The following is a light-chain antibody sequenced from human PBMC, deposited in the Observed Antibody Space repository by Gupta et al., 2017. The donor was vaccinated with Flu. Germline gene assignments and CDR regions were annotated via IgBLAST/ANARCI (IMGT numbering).Light chain of an antibody. CDR3: QVSHIGSEQRMV. CDR2: YED. J-gene: IGLJ3*02. Sequence: SYVLTHPPSVSVAPGQTASITCGGDNLGRKSVHWYQQQPGQDPVLVVDYEDDRPSGIPDRVSCDTDWHKATLITSNGEDGDEADDYWQVSHIGSEQRMVFGGGTKLTVL. V-gene: IGLV3-21*02. CDR1: NLGRKS.